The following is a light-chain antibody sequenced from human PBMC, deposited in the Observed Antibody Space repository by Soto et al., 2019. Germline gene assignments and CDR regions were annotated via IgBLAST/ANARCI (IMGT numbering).Light chain of an antibody. V-gene: IGLV4-60*02. CDR1: SGHISYI. CDR2: LEGTGAY. Sequence: QAVVTQSSSASASLGSSVKLTCTLSSGHISYIIAWHQQQPGKAPRYLMKLEGTGAYNKGSGVPDRFSGSSSGADRYLTISNLQFEDEADYYFETWGSNIWVFGGGTKVTVL. CDR3: ETWGSNIWV. J-gene: IGLJ3*02.